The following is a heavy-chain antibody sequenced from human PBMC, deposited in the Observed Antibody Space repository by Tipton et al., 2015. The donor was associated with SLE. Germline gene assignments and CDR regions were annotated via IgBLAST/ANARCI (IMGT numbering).Heavy chain of an antibody. CDR3: ATLLQSFYYYYRDV. Sequence: QLVQSGGGVVQPGRSLRLSCAASGFTFSSYGMHWVRQAPGKGLEWVAVIWYDGSNKYYADSVKGRFTISRDNSKNTLYLQMNTLRAEDTAIYYCATLLQSFYYYYRDVWGTETTVTVSS. V-gene: IGHV3-33*01. CDR2: IWYDGSNK. J-gene: IGHJ6*03. CDR1: GFTFSSYG.